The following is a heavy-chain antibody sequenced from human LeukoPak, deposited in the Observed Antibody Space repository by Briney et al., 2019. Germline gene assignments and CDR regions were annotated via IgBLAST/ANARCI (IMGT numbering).Heavy chain of an antibody. D-gene: IGHD5/OR15-5a*01. CDR1: GGSISSYY. J-gene: IGHJ4*02. Sequence: SETLSLTCTVSGGSISSYYWSWIRQPPGKGLEWIGYIYYSGSTSYNPSLKSRVTISVDTSKNQFSLKLSSVTAADTAVYYCARRVDTVYGKYFDYWGQGTLVTVSS. CDR2: IYYSGST. CDR3: ARRVDTVYGKYFDY. V-gene: IGHV4-59*08.